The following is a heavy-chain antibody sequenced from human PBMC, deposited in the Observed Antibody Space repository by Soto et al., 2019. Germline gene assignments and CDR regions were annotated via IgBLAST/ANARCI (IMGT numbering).Heavy chain of an antibody. CDR2: IYYSGST. CDR3: ARESCTSTSCYAYYYYGMDV. V-gene: IGHV4-31*01. D-gene: IGHD2-2*01. J-gene: IGHJ6*02. CDR1: GGSISSGGYY. Sequence: QVQLQESGPGLVKPSQTLSLTCTVSGGSISSGGYYWSWIRQQPGKGLEWIGYIYYSGSTLYNPSVNTPVTLSVDTSKNQFSLKLFHVTAADTAVYYCARESCTSTSCYAYYYYGMDVWGQGTTVTVSS.